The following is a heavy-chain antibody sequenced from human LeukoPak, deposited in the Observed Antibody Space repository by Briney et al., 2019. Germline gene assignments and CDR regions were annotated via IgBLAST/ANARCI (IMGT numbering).Heavy chain of an antibody. V-gene: IGHV1-18*04. D-gene: IGHD6-19*01. CDR1: GYTFTSYY. J-gene: IGHJ4*02. CDR2: ISAYNGNT. CDR3: ARASGWYPRDYFDY. Sequence: ASVKVSCKASGYTFTSYYMHWVRQAPGQGLEWMGWISAYNGNTNYAQKLQGRVTMTTDTSTSTAYMELRSLRSDDTAVYYCARASGWYPRDYFDYWGQGTLVTVSS.